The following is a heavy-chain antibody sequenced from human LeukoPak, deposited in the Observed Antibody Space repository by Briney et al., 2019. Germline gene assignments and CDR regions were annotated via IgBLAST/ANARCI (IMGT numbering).Heavy chain of an antibody. CDR3: ARASSGFVFDY. CDR1: GFTFSSYW. J-gene: IGHJ4*02. Sequence: GGSLSLSCAASGFTFSSYWMTWVRQAPGKGLEWVANIEQDGSEKCYVDSVKGRFTISRDNAKNSLFLQMNSLRAEDTAVYYCARASSGFVFDYWGQGTLVTVSS. D-gene: IGHD3-22*01. CDR2: IEQDGSEK. V-gene: IGHV3-7*03.